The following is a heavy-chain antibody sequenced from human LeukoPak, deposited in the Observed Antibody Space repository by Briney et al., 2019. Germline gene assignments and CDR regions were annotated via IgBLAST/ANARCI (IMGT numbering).Heavy chain of an antibody. D-gene: IGHD3-22*01. CDR3: AKAEYYDSSGDYYFDY. V-gene: IGHV3-23*01. J-gene: IGHJ4*02. Sequence: GGALRLSCAASGFTFSSYAMSWVRQAPGKGVEGVSAISGSGGSTYYADSVKGRFTISRDNSKNTLYLQMNSLRAEDTAVYYCAKAEYYDSSGDYYFDYWGQGTLVTVSS. CDR2: ISGSGGST. CDR1: GFTFSSYA.